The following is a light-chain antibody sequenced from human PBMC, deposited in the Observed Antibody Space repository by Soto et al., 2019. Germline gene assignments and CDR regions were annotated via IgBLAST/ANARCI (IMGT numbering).Light chain of an antibody. CDR1: SSDVGGYNF. V-gene: IGLV2-11*01. CDR3: CSYASSYTIWV. Sequence: QSALTQPRSVSGSPGQSVTISCAGTSSDVGGYNFVSWYQQHPGKAPKLIIYDVSKRPSGVPDRFSGSKSGNTASLTISGLQAEDEADYYCCSYASSYTIWVFGGGTKVTVL. J-gene: IGLJ3*02. CDR2: DVS.